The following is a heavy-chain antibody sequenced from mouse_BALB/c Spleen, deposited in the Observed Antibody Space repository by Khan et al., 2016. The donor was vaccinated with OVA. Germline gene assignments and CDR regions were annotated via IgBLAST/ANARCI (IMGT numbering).Heavy chain of an antibody. Sequence: VQLQESGTELAKPGASVKMSCKASGYTFTTYWMHWVKQRPGQGLEWIGYINPTSGYTDPNEKFKDKATLSADKSSSTAYMQVSSLTSEDAAVYYGARDRIDYWGQGTTLTVSS. CDR1: GYTFTTYW. CDR3: ARDRIDY. CDR2: INPTSGYT. J-gene: IGHJ2*01. V-gene: IGHV1-7*01.